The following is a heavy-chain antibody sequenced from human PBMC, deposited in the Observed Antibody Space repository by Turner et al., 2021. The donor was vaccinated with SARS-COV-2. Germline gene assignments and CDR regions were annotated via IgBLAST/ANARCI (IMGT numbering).Heavy chain of an antibody. V-gene: IGHV3-48*03. J-gene: IGHJ4*02. D-gene: IGHD3-9*01. CDR3: AREYYGLLAGYYLDS. CDR2: INNGGSTI. CDR1: GFSFSTFE. Sequence: EVQLVESGGGLVQPGGSLRLSCSDSGFSFSTFEMTWVRQAPGKGLEWLSYINNGGSTIHYADSVKGRFTVSRDNAKNSLYLQLNSLKAEDTAVYYCAREYYGLLAGYYLDSWGQGTLVTVSS.